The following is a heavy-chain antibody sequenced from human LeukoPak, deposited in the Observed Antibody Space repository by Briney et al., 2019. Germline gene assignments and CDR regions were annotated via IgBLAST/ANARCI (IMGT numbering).Heavy chain of an antibody. Sequence: GRSLRLSCAASGFTFSSYGMHWVRQAPGKGLEWVAVIWYDGSNKYYADSVKGRFTISRDNSKNTLYLQMNSLRAEDTAVYYCAAHFDSSGYHPIWGQGTMVTVSS. J-gene: IGHJ3*02. CDR1: GFTFSSYG. D-gene: IGHD3-22*01. CDR3: AAHFDSSGYHPI. V-gene: IGHV3-33*01. CDR2: IWYDGSNK.